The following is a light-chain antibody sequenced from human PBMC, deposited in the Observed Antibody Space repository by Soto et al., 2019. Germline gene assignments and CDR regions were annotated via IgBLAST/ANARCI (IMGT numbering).Light chain of an antibody. CDR1: QTLLYNSNNKNY. CDR2: WAS. V-gene: IGKV4-1*01. Sequence: DIVMTQSPDSLAVYLGERATIKCKSSQTLLYNSNNKNYLAWYQQKPGQPPKLLIYWASTRESGVPDRFSGSGSGTDFTLTISSLQAEDVAVYYCQQYFTTPAFGQGTKVELK. CDR3: QQYFTTPA. J-gene: IGKJ1*01.